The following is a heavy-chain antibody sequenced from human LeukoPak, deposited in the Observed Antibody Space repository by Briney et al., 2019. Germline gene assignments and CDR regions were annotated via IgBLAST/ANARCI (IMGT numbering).Heavy chain of an antibody. D-gene: IGHD3-22*01. CDR1: GFTVSSNY. V-gene: IGHV3-53*01. CDR3: ARSNTANYDSSGYYPRYYYYYYMDV. Sequence: SGGSLRLSCAASGFTVSSNYMSWVRQAPGKRLEWVSVIYSGGSTYYADSVKGRFTISRDNSKNTLYLQMNSLRAEDTAVYYCARSNTANYDSSGYYPRYYYYYYMDVWGKGTTVTVSS. J-gene: IGHJ6*03. CDR2: IYSGGST.